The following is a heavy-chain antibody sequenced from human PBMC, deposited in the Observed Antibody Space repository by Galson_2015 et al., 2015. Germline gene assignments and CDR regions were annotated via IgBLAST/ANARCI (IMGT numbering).Heavy chain of an antibody. CDR1: GYSFTTYW. J-gene: IGHJ4*02. CDR3: ARQGTYSSGLFGVDY. CDR2: ICPGDSDT. V-gene: IGHV5-51*01. Sequence: QSGAEVKKPGESLNISCKGSGYSFTTYWIGWVRQMPGKGLEWMGIICPGDSDTRYSPSFQGQVTISADKSISTAYLQWRSLKASDTAIYYCARQGTYSSGLFGVDYWGQGTLATVSS. D-gene: IGHD6-19*01.